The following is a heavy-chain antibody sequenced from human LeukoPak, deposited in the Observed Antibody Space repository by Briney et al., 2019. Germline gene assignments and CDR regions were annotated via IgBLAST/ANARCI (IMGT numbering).Heavy chain of an antibody. Sequence: ASVKVSCKASGYTFTSYFMHWVRPAPGQGPEWMGIINPSGGSTSYTQKFQGRVDMTRDTSTSTVYMELSSLRSEDTAVYYCARDSGMKQQLDYFDNWGQGTLVTVSS. D-gene: IGHD6-13*01. V-gene: IGHV1-46*01. CDR2: INPSGGST. J-gene: IGHJ4*02. CDR3: ARDSGMKQQLDYFDN. CDR1: GYTFTSYF.